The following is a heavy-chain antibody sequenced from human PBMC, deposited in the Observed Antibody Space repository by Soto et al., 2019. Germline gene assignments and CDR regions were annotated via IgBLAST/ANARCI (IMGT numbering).Heavy chain of an antibody. V-gene: IGHV4-39*01. CDR1: GGSISSSSYY. J-gene: IGHJ4*02. D-gene: IGHD1-26*01. Sequence: PSETLSLTCTVSGGSISSSSYYWGWIRQPPGKGLEWIGSIYYSGSTYYNPSLKSRVTISVDTSKNQFSLELSSVTAADTAVYYCARQGDLRYSGSYGVVKNPKKYYYFDYWGQGTLVTVSS. CDR3: ARQGDLRYSGSYGVVKNPKKYYYFDY. CDR2: IYYSGST.